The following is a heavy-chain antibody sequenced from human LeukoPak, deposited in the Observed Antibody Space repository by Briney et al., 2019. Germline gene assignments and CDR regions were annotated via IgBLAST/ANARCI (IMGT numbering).Heavy chain of an antibody. CDR3: ARGHNYDYGAY. Sequence: GGSLRLSCAASGLTFSSYSMNWVRQAPGKGLEWVSSISSSSGYIYYADSVKGRFTISRDNAKNSLYLQMNSLRAEDTAVYYCARGHNYDYGAYWGQGTLVTVSS. CDR2: ISSSSGYI. CDR1: GLTFSSYS. V-gene: IGHV3-21*01. J-gene: IGHJ4*02. D-gene: IGHD4-17*01.